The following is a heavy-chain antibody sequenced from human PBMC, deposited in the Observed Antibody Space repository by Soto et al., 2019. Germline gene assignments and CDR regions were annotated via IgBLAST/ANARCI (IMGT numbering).Heavy chain of an antibody. Sequence: GASVKVSSKVSGYTLTELSMHWVRQAPGKGLEWMGGFDPEDGETIYAQKFQGRVTMTEDTSTDTAYMELSSLRSEDTAVYYCATDLSEAAAGANWFDPWGQGTLVTVSS. CDR3: ATDLSEAAAGANWFDP. J-gene: IGHJ5*02. CDR2: FDPEDGET. CDR1: GYTLTELS. V-gene: IGHV1-24*01. D-gene: IGHD6-13*01.